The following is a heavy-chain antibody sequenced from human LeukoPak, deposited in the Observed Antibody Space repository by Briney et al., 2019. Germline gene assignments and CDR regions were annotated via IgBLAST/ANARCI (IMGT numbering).Heavy chain of an antibody. Sequence: SETLSLTCVVSGAPFTAYSWTWIRQPPGKGLEWIGYIYYSGSTNYNPSLKSRVTISVDTSKNQFSLKLSSVTVADTAVYYCARASRVQEGGFDYWGQGTLVTVSS. CDR3: ARASRVQEGGFDY. V-gene: IGHV4-59*01. D-gene: IGHD1-26*01. CDR1: GAPFTAYS. J-gene: IGHJ4*02. CDR2: IYYSGST.